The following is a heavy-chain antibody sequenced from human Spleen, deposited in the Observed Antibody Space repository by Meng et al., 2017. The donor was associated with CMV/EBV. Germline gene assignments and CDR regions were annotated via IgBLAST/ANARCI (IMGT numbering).Heavy chain of an antibody. Sequence: SETLSLTCTVSDYPITSGHCWGWIRQPPGKGLEWIGNIYHNANVYYNPSLKSRATISADTSKNQFSLRLSSVTAADTAIYYCARRQINPYYFDFWGQGTLVTVSS. CDR3: ARRQINPYYFDF. J-gene: IGHJ4*02. CDR1: DYPITSGHC. V-gene: IGHV4-38-2*02. CDR2: IYHNANV.